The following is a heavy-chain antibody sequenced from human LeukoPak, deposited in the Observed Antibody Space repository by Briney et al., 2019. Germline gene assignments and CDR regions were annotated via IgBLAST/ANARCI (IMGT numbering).Heavy chain of an antibody. CDR3: ARDYGGPRDYYYGMDV. V-gene: IGHV1-2*04. J-gene: IGHJ6*02. CDR2: INPNSGGT. CDR1: GYTFTGYY. D-gene: IGHD3-10*01. Sequence: GASVKVSCKASGYTFTGYYMHWVRQAPGQGLEWMGWINPNSGGTNYAQKFQGWVTMTRDTSISTAYMELSRLRSDDTAVYYCARDYGGPRDYYYGMDVWGQGTTVTVSS.